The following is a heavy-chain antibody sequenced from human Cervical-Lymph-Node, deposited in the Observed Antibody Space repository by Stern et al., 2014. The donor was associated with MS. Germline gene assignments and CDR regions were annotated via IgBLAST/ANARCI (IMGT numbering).Heavy chain of an antibody. CDR3: ARQVRKNWFDP. J-gene: IGHJ5*02. Sequence: QMQLVQSGAEVKKPGSSVKVSCKAFGGTFSSYAISWGRQAPGQGLEWMGGILHIFGTAHYDQQFHGRITIAGADTPRQAKIDLSSLRSEDTAVYYCARQVRKNWFDPWGQGTLVTVSS. V-gene: IGHV1-69*01. CDR2: ILHIFGTA. CDR1: GGTFSSYA.